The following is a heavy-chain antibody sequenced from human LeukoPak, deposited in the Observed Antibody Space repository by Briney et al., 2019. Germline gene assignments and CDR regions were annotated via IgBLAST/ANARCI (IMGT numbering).Heavy chain of an antibody. J-gene: IGHJ6*03. D-gene: IGHD5-24*01. CDR1: GGSLSSYS. CDR3: ARGRGDMATIPDYHYYYLDV. V-gene: IGHV4-4*09. CDR2: IYISVST. Sequence: PSGTLSLTCTVSGGSLSSYSRSWIRQPPGKGLEWVAYIYISVSTDFHPSLKSLVTKSVDSSKNQYSLKLRSMPAADTAVYYCARGRGDMATIPDYHYYYLDVWGKRTTVTVSS.